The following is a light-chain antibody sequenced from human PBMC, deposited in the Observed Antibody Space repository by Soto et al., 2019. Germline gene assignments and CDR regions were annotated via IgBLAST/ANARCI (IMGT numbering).Light chain of an antibody. Sequence: EIVLTQSPGTLSLFPGERDTLSCRASQSVSDFLAWYQQKPGQAPRLLIYDAAKRAPGIPARFSGSGSVTDFTLTISSLEPEDSAVYYCQQRSNWPIFTFGPGTKV. CDR3: QQRSNWPIFT. J-gene: IGKJ3*01. CDR2: DAA. CDR1: QSVSDF. V-gene: IGKV3-11*01.